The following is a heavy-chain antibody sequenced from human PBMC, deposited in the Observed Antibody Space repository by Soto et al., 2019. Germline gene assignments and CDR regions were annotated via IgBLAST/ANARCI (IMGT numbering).Heavy chain of an antibody. J-gene: IGHJ4*02. CDR2: IYSGGST. CDR3: AILDGSATYYKSIAYYFEN. V-gene: IGHV3-66*04. CDR1: GFTVSSNY. D-gene: IGHD3-10*01. Sequence: GESLKISCAASGFTVSSNYMSWVRQAPGKGLEWVSVIYSGGSTYYADSVKGRFTISRDNSKNTVSLQMDSLRAEDTAVYYCAILDGSATYYKSIAYYFENWGQGTLVTVSS.